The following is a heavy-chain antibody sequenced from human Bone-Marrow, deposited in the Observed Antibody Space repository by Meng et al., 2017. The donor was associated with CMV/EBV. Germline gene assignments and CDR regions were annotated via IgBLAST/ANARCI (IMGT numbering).Heavy chain of an antibody. CDR3: ARDHEVVVVPAATNWFDP. V-gene: IGHV3-30*04. J-gene: IGHJ5*02. CDR2: ISYDGSNK. Sequence: GESLKISCTASGFTFGDYAMSWVRQAPGKGLEWVAVISYDGSNKYYADSVKGRFTISRDNSKNTLYLQMNSLRAEDTAVYYCARDHEVVVVPAATNWFDPWGQGTLVTVSS. D-gene: IGHD2-2*01. CDR1: GFTFGDYA.